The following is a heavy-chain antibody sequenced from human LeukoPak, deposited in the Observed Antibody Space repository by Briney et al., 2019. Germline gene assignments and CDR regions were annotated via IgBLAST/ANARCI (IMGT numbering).Heavy chain of an antibody. Sequence: GGSLRLSCAASGFTFSSHGMSWVRQAPGKGLEWVSAISGSGGSTYYADSVKGRFTVSRDNSKNTLSLQMNSLRAEDTAEYYCAKRSMYSSGWSYDSWGQGTLVTVSS. CDR2: ISGSGGST. CDR1: GFTFSSHG. J-gene: IGHJ4*02. D-gene: IGHD6-19*01. V-gene: IGHV3-23*01. CDR3: AKRSMYSSGWSYDS.